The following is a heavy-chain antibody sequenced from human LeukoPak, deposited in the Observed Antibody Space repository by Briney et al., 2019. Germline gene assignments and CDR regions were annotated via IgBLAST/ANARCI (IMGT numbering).Heavy chain of an antibody. Sequence: KPSETLSLTCAVYGGSFSGYYWSWIRQPPGKGLEWIGEINHSGSTNYNPSLKSRVTISVDTSKNQFSLKLSSVTAADTAVYYCARGGGILTGYYGPYYYYYMDVWGKGTTVTVSS. J-gene: IGHJ6*03. CDR3: ARGGGILTGYYGPYYYYYMDV. V-gene: IGHV4-34*01. D-gene: IGHD3-9*01. CDR2: INHSGST. CDR1: GGSFSGYY.